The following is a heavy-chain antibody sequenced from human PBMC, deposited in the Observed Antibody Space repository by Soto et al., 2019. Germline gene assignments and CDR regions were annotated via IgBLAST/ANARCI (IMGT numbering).Heavy chain of an antibody. D-gene: IGHD3-10*01. CDR1: GFTFSSYS. Sequence: EVQLVESGGGLVKPGGSLRLSCAASGFTFSSYSMNWVRQAPGKGLEWVSSISSSSSYIYYADSVKGRFTISRDHAKNSLYLQMNSLRAEDTAVYYCAGEGMVRGVTHYWGQGTLVTVSS. CDR2: ISSSSSYI. CDR3: AGEGMVRGVTHY. J-gene: IGHJ4*02. V-gene: IGHV3-21*01.